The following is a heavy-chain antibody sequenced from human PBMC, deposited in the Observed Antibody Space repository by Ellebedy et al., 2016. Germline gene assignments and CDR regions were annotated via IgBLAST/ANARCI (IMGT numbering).Heavy chain of an antibody. CDR1: GFTFSSYS. Sequence: GESLKISCAASGFTFSSYSMNWVRQAPGKGLEWVAVIWYDGSNKYYADSVKGRFTISRDNSKNTLYLQMNSLRAEDTAVYYCARDWEIFGVVRWLVGYWGQGTLVTVSS. CDR2: IWYDGSNK. J-gene: IGHJ4*02. V-gene: IGHV3-33*08. CDR3: ARDWEIFGVVRWLVGY. D-gene: IGHD3-3*01.